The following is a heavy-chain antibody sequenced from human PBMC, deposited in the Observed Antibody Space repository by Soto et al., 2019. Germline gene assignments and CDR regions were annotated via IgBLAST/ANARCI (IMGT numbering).Heavy chain of an antibody. CDR1: GGSISSAEHY. V-gene: IGHV4-30-4*01. D-gene: IGHD4-4*01. CDR2: IYYSGST. J-gene: IGHJ4*02. CDR3: ARGMTTVTTLDY. Sequence: PSETLSLTCTVSGGSISSAEHYWTWIRQPPGKGLEWIGYIYYSGSTYYNPSLKSRVSISVDTSKNQFSLKLSSVTAADTAVYYCARGMTTVTTLDYWGQGTLVTVSS.